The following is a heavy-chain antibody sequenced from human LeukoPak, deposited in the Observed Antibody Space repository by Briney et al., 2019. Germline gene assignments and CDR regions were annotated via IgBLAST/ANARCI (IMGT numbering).Heavy chain of an antibody. CDR2: INHSGST. CDR3: ARSSGYLFDP. CDR1: GGSFSGYY. V-gene: IGHV4-34*01. J-gene: IGHJ5*02. D-gene: IGHD3-22*01. Sequence: SETLSLTCAVYGGSFSGYYWSWIRQPPGKGLEWIGEINHSGSTNYNPSLKSRVSISVDTSKNQFSLKLSSVSAADTAVYYCARSSGYLFDPWGQGILVTVSS.